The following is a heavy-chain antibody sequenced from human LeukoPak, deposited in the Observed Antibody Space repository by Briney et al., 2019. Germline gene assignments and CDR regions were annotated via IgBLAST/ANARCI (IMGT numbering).Heavy chain of an antibody. J-gene: IGHJ4*02. V-gene: IGHV3-74*01. D-gene: IGHD2-2*01. Sequence: GGSLRLSCATSGFTFSSNWMHWVRQAPGKGLVWVSRINSDGSNTDYADSVKGRFTISRDNAKNTLYLQMNSLRAEDTAVYYCAKAGFGTSFDYWGQGTLVTVSS. CDR2: INSDGSNT. CDR3: AKAGFGTSFDY. CDR1: GFTFSSNW.